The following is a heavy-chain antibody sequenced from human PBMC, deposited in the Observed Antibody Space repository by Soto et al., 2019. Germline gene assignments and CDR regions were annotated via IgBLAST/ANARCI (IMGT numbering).Heavy chain of an antibody. D-gene: IGHD4-17*01. CDR1: GGTFNTHA. Sequence: QVQLVQSGAEVKKPGSSVKVSCEASGGTFNTHAISWVRQGPGQGLEWMGRIIPLLGAANYAQKFQGRVTITADESTSTAYMELSSLTSEDTAVYFCARGGYGDLNNRLDPWGQGTVVTVSS. CDR3: ARGGYGDLNNRLDP. CDR2: IIPLLGAA. V-gene: IGHV1-69*11. J-gene: IGHJ5*02.